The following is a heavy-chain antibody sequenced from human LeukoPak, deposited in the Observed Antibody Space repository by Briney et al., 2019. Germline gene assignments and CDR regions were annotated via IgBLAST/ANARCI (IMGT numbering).Heavy chain of an antibody. J-gene: IGHJ4*02. D-gene: IGHD4-17*01. CDR1: GNTFTNHG. V-gene: IGHV1-18*01. CDR3: ARDLSLGRHDDGEPFDY. Sequence: ASVKVSCKTSGNTFTNHGISWVRQAPGQGLEWMGWISGYNGNTNYVKKFRGRVTMTTDTSTSTAYMELRSLSSDDTALYYCARDLSLGRHDDGEPFDYWGQGTLVTVSS. CDR2: ISGYNGNT.